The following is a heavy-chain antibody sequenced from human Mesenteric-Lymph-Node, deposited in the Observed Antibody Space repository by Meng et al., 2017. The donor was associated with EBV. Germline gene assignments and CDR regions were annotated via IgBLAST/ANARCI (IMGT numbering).Heavy chain of an antibody. CDR1: GFTFSSYA. J-gene: IGHJ4*02. Sequence: EVQLXXXXXGLVXPXXXLRLXCAASGFTFSSYAMSWVRQAPGKGLEWVSAISGSGGSTYYADSVKGRFTISRDNSKNTLYLQMNSLRAEDTAVYYCAKDHEFYGDYEVYWGQGTLVTVSS. D-gene: IGHD4-17*01. CDR2: ISGSGGST. V-gene: IGHV3-23*01. CDR3: AKDHEFYGDYEVY.